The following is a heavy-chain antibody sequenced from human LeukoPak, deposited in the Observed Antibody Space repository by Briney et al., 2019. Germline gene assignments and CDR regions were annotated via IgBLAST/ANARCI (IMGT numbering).Heavy chain of an antibody. D-gene: IGHD5-12*01. CDR2: IYSGGST. CDR1: GFTVSSNY. CDR3: ASLMWGYRRGIGY. Sequence: PGGSLRLSCAASGFTVSSNYMSWVRQAPGKGLEWVSVIYSGGSTYYADSVKGRFTISRDNSKNTLYLQMNSLRAEDTAVYYCASLMWGYRRGIGYWGQGTLVTASS. V-gene: IGHV3-66*01. J-gene: IGHJ4*02.